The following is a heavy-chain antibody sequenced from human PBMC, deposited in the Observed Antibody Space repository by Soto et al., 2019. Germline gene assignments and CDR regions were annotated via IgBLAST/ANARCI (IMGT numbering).Heavy chain of an antibody. CDR1: GFTFSSYG. CDR2: ISYDGSNK. J-gene: IGHJ4*02. Sequence: GGSLRLAFSASGFTFSSYGMHWFRQAPGKGLEWVAVISYDGSNKYYADSVKGRFTISRDNSKNTLYLQMNSLRAEDTAVYYCAKDGRYCSGGSCYSVADYWGQGTLVTVSS. D-gene: IGHD2-15*01. V-gene: IGHV3-30*18. CDR3: AKDGRYCSGGSCYSVADY.